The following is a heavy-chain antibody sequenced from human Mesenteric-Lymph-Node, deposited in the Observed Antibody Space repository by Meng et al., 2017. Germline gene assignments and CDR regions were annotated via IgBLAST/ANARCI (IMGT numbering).Heavy chain of an antibody. J-gene: IGHJ5*02. CDR1: GGSISSGDYY. D-gene: IGHD1-7*01. V-gene: IGHV4-30-4*01. CDR2: IYYSGST. Sequence: QVQLQEAGPGLVKPSPTLSLTCTVAGGSISSGDYYWSWIRQPPGKGLEWIGYIYYSGSTYYNPSLKSRVTISVDTSKNQFSLKLSSVTAADTAVYYCASNPTGTRGNWFDPWGQGTLVTVS. CDR3: ASNPTGTRGNWFDP.